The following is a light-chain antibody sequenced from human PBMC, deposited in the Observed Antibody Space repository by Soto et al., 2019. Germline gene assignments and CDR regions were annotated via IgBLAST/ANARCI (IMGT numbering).Light chain of an antibody. V-gene: IGLV2-8*01. J-gene: IGLJ3*02. CDR1: SNDVGGYAY. CDR3: VAWDDSLSGWV. CDR2: EVT. Sequence: QSALTQPASVSGSPGQSVTISCTGTSNDVGGYAYVSWYQQHPGKAPRLMIYEVTKRPSGVPDRFSGSKSGNTASLTVSGLQAEDEADYYCVAWDDSLSGWVFGGGTKLTVL.